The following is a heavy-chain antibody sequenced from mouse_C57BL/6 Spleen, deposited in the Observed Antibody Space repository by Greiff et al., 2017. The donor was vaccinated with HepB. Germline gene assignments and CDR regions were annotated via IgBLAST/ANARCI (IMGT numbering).Heavy chain of an antibody. CDR3: ARSRGSSLYYFDY. D-gene: IGHD1-1*01. CDR2: IDPSDSYT. J-gene: IGHJ2*01. V-gene: IGHV1-59*01. CDR1: GYTFTSYW. Sequence: QVQLQQPGAELVRTGPSVKLSCKASGYTFTSYWMHWVKQRPGQGLEWIGVIDPSDSYTNYNQKFKGKATLTVDTSSSTAYMQLSSLTSEDSAVYYCARSRGSSLYYFDYWGQGTTLTVSS.